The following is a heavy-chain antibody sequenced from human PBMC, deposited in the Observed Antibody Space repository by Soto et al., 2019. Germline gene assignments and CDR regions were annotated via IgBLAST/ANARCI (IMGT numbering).Heavy chain of an antibody. J-gene: IGHJ4*02. V-gene: IGHV3-23*01. Sequence: GGSLRLSCAASGFTFSSYAMSWVRQAPGKGLEWVSAISGSGGSTYYADSVKGRFTISRDNSKNTLYLQMNSLRAEDMAVYYCAKDQVTTVVTPYYFDYWGQGTLVTVSS. D-gene: IGHD4-17*01. CDR2: ISGSGGST. CDR3: AKDQVTTVVTPYYFDY. CDR1: GFTFSSYA.